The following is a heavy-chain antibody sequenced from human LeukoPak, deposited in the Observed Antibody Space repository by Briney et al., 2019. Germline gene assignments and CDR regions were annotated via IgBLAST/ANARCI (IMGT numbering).Heavy chain of an antibody. D-gene: IGHD3-10*01. CDR2: INHSGST. CDR3: ARRQGALLWFGEPLYNWFDP. J-gene: IGHJ5*02. V-gene: IGHV4-34*01. Sequence: SETLSLTCAVYGGSSSGYYWSWIRQPPGKGLEWIGEINHSGSTNYNPSLKSRVTISVDTSKNQFSLKLSSVTAADTAVYYCARRQGALLWFGEPLYNWFDPWGQGTLVTVSS. CDR1: GGSSSGYY.